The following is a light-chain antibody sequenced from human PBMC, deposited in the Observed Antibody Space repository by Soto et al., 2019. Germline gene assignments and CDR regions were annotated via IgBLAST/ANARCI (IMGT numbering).Light chain of an antibody. V-gene: IGLV3-21*04. J-gene: IGLJ2*01. Sequence: SYELSHSPSLSVAPGKTATIACGGNSIGSKSVHWYQQKPGQAPVVVIHDDRDRPSGIPERFAGSKSGNTATLTITRVEAGDEADYYCQVWDPSSDHVLFGGGTKLTVL. CDR2: DDR. CDR3: QVWDPSSDHVL. CDR1: SIGSKS.